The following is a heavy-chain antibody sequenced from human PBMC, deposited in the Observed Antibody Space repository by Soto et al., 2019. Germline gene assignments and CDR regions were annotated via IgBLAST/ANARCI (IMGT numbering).Heavy chain of an antibody. V-gene: IGHV4-34*01. CDR3: ARGYGGNFDY. J-gene: IGHJ4*02. CDR1: GGSFSGYY. CDR2: INHSGST. Sequence: KASETLSLTCAVYGGSFSGYYWNWIRQPPGKGLEWIGEINHSGSTNYNPSLKSRVTISLDTSKNQFSLKLSSMTAADTAVYYCARGYGGNFDYWGQGTLVTVSS. D-gene: IGHD3-10*01.